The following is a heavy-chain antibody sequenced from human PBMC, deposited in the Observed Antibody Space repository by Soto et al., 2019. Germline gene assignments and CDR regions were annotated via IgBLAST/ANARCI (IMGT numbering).Heavy chain of an antibody. J-gene: IGHJ5*02. Sequence: LRLSCAASGFTFSSYAMHWARQAPGKGLEWVAVISYDGSNKYYADSVKGRFTISRDNSKNTLYLQMNSLRAEDTAVYYCARSSNSYGYNWFDPWGQGTLVTVSS. V-gene: IGHV3-30-3*01. CDR2: ISYDGSNK. CDR1: GFTFSSYA. CDR3: ARSSNSYGYNWFDP. D-gene: IGHD5-18*01.